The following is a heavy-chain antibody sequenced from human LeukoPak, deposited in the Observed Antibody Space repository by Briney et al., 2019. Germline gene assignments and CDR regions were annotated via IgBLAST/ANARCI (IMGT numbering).Heavy chain of an antibody. CDR1: GFTVSSNY. D-gene: IGHD3-10*01. Sequence: PGGSLRLSCAASGFTVSSNYMSWVRQAPGKGLEWVSIIYSGGSTYYADSVKGRFTISRDNSKNTLYLQMNSLRAEDTAVYYCARDKPSYGSGNWYFDLWGRGTLVTVSS. CDR3: ARDKPSYGSGNWYFDL. J-gene: IGHJ2*01. CDR2: IYSGGST. V-gene: IGHV3-66*01.